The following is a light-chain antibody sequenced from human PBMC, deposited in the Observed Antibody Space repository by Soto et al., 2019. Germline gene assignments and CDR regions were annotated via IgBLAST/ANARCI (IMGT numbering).Light chain of an antibody. CDR2: GNI. Sequence: QSVLTQPPSVSGAPGQRVTISCTGSSSNIGAGYDVHWYQQLPGSAPKLLIYGNINRPSGVPDRFSGSKSGPSASLAITGLQAEDEADYYCQSYDSSLSGSHVVFGGGTKVTVL. CDR3: QSYDSSLSGSHVV. J-gene: IGLJ2*01. V-gene: IGLV1-40*01. CDR1: SSNIGAGYD.